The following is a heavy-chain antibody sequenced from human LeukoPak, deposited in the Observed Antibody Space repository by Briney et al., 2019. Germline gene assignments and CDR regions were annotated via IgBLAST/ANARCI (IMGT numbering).Heavy chain of an antibody. J-gene: IGHJ4*02. Sequence: SETLSLTCTVSGGSISSYYWSWIRQPPGKGLEWIGYIYYSGSTNYNPSLKSRVTISVDTSKNQFSLKLSSVTAADTAVYYCARGIAAAEGVVDYWGQGTLVTVSS. CDR1: GGSISSYY. CDR3: ARGIAAAEGVVDY. D-gene: IGHD6-13*01. V-gene: IGHV4-59*08. CDR2: IYYSGST.